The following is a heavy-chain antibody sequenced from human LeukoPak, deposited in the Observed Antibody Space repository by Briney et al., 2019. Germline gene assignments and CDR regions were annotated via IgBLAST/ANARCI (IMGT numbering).Heavy chain of an antibody. CDR3: ARFGYVAAVDL. V-gene: IGHV3-7*01. CDR1: RFSFSANW. Sequence: WGSLRFYCAASRFSFSANWMTRLRHAPGMGLEWLANINTAGTETYYVDPVKGRFTISRDNAKNLLYLQMNRLRAEDTAVYYCARFGYVAAVDLWGQGTLVTVSS. D-gene: IGHD2-15*01. CDR2: INTAGTET. J-gene: IGHJ4*02.